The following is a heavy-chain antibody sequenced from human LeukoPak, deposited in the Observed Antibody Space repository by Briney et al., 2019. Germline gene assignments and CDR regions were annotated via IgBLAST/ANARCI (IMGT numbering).Heavy chain of an antibody. J-gene: IGHJ4*02. D-gene: IGHD3-10*01. V-gene: IGHV1-18*01. CDR1: GYTFTSYG. CDR3: ARDRVVRGAPPGDY. CDR2: IRAYNGNT. Sequence: ASXKVSCKASGYTFTSYGISWVGQAPGQGREWMGWIRAYNGNTNYAQKLQGRVTITTYTSTSTAYMELRSLRSDDTAVYYCARDRVVRGAPPGDYWGQGTLVTVSS.